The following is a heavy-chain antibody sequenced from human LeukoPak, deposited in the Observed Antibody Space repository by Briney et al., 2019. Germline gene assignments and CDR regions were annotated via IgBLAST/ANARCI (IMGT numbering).Heavy chain of an antibody. Sequence: EASVKVSCKASGYTFTSYGISWVRQAPGQGLEWMGWISAYNGNTHYAQKLQGRVTMTTDTSTSTVYMELRSLRSDDTAVYYCAWRWLQFDAFDIWGQGTMVTVSS. CDR3: AWRWLQFDAFDI. CDR2: ISAYNGNT. CDR1: GYTFTSYG. V-gene: IGHV1-18*01. J-gene: IGHJ3*02. D-gene: IGHD5-24*01.